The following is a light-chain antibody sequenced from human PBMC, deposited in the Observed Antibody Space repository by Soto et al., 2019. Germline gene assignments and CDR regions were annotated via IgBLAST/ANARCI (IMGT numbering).Light chain of an antibody. Sequence: EIVLTQSPGTLSLSPGERATLSCRASQSVSNNYLAWYQQKPGQAPRLLIYGASNRATGTPDRFSGSGSGTDFTLTISRLEPEDFAVYYCHQYSSSTKTFGQGTKVDIK. CDR2: GAS. CDR1: QSVSNNY. CDR3: HQYSSSTKT. J-gene: IGKJ1*01. V-gene: IGKV3-20*01.